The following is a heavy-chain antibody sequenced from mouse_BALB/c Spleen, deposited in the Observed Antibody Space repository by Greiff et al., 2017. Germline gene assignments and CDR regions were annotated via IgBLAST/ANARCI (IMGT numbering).Heavy chain of an antibody. CDR3: AFYGYDVFYAMDY. D-gene: IGHD2-2*01. CDR1: GYTFTSYW. J-gene: IGHJ2*01. Sequence: VQLQESGAELAKPGASVKMSCKASGYTFTSYWMHWVKQRPGQGLEWIGYINPSTGYTEYNQKFKDKATLTADKSSSTAYMQLSSLTSEDSAVYYCAFYGYDVFYAMDYWGQGTTLTVSS. V-gene: IGHV1-7*01. CDR2: INPSTGYT.